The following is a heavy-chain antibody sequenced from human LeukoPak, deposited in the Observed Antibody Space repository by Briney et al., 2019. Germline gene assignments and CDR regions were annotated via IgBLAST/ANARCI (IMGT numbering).Heavy chain of an antibody. CDR3: VKDDGWVQYAN. CDR1: GFIFSHHG. J-gene: IGHJ4*02. V-gene: IGHV3-23*01. Sequence: GGSLRLSCATSGFIFSHHGMNWVRQAPGKGLEWVSGIRADAVTTYYADSVKGSFIISRDNSKNTVYLQMNSLSAEDAAVYYCVKDDGWVQYANWGQGTLVTVSS. D-gene: IGHD5-24*01. CDR2: IRADAVTT.